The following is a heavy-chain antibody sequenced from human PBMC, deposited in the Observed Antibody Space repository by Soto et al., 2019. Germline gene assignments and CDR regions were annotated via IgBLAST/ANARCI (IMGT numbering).Heavy chain of an antibody. V-gene: IGHV3-21*01. CDR3: ARDGGCDTWAQYYFDA. J-gene: IGHJ4*02. D-gene: IGHD3-10*01. CDR2: ISTTSNYI. Sequence: GGSLRLSCAASGFTFSTYSMNWVRQAPGKGLEWVSSISTTSNYIYYAPSVKGRFTISIEKAKDSLYLQMSSPRVEDTAVYYCARDGGCDTWAQYYFDAWGQGTLVTVSS. CDR1: GFTFSTYS.